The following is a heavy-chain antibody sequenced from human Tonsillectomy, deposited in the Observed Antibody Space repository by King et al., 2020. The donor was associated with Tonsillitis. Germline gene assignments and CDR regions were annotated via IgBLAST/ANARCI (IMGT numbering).Heavy chain of an antibody. Sequence: VQLVESGAEVKKPGASVKVSCKASGNTFTGYYMHWVRQAPGQGLEWMGRINPNRGGTNYAQKFQGRVTMTRDTSISTAYMKLSRLRSDDTVVYYCARSWGDSSSWYFDLWGRGTLVTVSS. J-gene: IGHJ2*01. CDR3: ARSWGDSSSWYFDL. V-gene: IGHV1-2*05. CDR1: GNTFTGYY. CDR2: INPNRGGT. D-gene: IGHD6-13*01.